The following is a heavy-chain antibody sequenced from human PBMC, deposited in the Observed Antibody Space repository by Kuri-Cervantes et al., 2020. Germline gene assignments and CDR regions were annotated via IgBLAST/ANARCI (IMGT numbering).Heavy chain of an antibody. CDR2: ISYDGSNK. CDR3: ARDGEVVVAAYYFDY. CDR1: GFTFSSYG. V-gene: IGHV3-30*03. Sequence: GESLKISCAASGFTFSSYGMHWVRQAPGKGLEWVAVISYDGSNKYYADSVKGRSTISRDNAKNSLYLQMNSLRDEDTAVYYCARDGEVVVAAYYFDYRGQGTLVTVSS. D-gene: IGHD2-15*01. J-gene: IGHJ4*02.